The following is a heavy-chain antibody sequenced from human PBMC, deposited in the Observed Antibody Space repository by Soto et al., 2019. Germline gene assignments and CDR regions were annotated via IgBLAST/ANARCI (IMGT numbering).Heavy chain of an antibody. Sequence: SETLSLTCAVYGGSFSDCYWSWIRQPPGKGLEWVGEINHSGTTKYNPSLKSRVTISVDTSKNQFSLRLTSVTAADTAVYFCARGRGLRRTYSGSWSDYSWFDPWGQGTLVTVSS. V-gene: IGHV4-34*01. D-gene: IGHD6-13*01. CDR1: GGSFSDCY. J-gene: IGHJ5*02. CDR3: ARGRGLRRTYSGSWSDYSWFDP. CDR2: INHSGTT.